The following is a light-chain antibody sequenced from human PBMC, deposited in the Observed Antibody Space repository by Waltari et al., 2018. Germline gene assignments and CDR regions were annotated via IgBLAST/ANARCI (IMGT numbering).Light chain of an antibody. CDR2: DVS. Sequence: QSALTQPASVSGSPGQSVTIFCAGTSNDVGGYNSLSWYQEHPGQAPRVIIYDVSDRTSGVSDRFSGSKSGNTASLTISGLQAEDEADYYCSSQSSNDVVLFGGGTKLTVL. CDR3: SSQSSNDVVL. CDR1: SNDVGGYNS. V-gene: IGLV2-14*01. J-gene: IGLJ2*01.